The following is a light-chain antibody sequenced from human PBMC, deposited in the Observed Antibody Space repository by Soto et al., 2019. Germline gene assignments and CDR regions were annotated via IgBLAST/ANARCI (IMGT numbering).Light chain of an antibody. Sequence: DIVMTQSPDSLAVSLGERATINCKSSQSVLYSSNNKNYLAWYQQKPGQPPKLLIYWASTRQSGVPDRFSGSGSGTDFPLTISSLQAEDVAVYYCQQYYVTLTFGQGTKVEIK. J-gene: IGKJ1*01. V-gene: IGKV4-1*01. CDR1: QSVLYSSNNKNY. CDR3: QQYYVTLT. CDR2: WAS.